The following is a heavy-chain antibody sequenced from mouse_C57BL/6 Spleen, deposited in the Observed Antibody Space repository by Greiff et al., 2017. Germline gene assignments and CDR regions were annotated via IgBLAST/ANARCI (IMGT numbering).Heavy chain of an antibody. CDR2: MSYDGSS. J-gene: IGHJ1*03. CDR3: ARGAGSYWYFDD. Sequence: EVKLLQSGPGLVKPSPSLSLSCSVTGYSFTSGYYWNWIRQFPGNILEWMGYMSYDGSSNYNPTLKNQISITRDTSKHQCFLKLNSVTTAYTATDYCARGAGSYWYFDDWGTGTTVTVSS. CDR1: GYSFTSGYY. V-gene: IGHV3-6*01.